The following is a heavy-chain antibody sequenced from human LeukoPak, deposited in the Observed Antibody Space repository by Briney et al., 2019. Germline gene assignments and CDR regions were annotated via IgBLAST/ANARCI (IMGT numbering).Heavy chain of an antibody. CDR3: ARGRGVYYYYGMDV. CDR2: INHSRST. J-gene: IGHJ6*02. V-gene: IGHV4-34*01. CDR1: GGSFSGYY. D-gene: IGHD5-12*01. Sequence: SETQSLTCAVYGGSFSGYYWSWIRQPPGKGLEWIGEINHSRSTNYNPSLKSRVTISVDTSKNQFSLKLSSVTAADTAVYYCARGRGVYYYYGMDVWGQGTTVTVSS.